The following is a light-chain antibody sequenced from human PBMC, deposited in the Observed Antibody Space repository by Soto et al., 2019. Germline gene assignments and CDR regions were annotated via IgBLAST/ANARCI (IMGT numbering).Light chain of an antibody. CDR2: GAS. CDR3: QQSNNWPPWT. Sequence: EIVMTQSPATLSVSPGERATLSCRASQSVRSNLAWYQQKPGQAPRLLIYGASTRATGIPARFSGSGSGTEFTLTISSLQSEDFAVYYCQQSNNWPPWTFGQGTKVEIK. CDR1: QSVRSN. J-gene: IGKJ1*01. V-gene: IGKV3-15*01.